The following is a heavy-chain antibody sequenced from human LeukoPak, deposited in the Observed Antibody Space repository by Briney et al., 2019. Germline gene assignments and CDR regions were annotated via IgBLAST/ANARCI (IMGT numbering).Heavy chain of an antibody. CDR2: DYCGGNT. Sequence: SETLSLTCTVSGFSVTTDSYRWGWIRQPPGKGLEWIGYDYCGGNTNYDPSLKRRVTISVDTSKNQFSLTLTSVTAADTAVYFCARDHFGSLDSWGQGILVTVSS. CDR1: GFSVTTDSYR. D-gene: IGHD3-10*01. V-gene: IGHV4-61*01. CDR3: ARDHFGSLDS. J-gene: IGHJ4*02.